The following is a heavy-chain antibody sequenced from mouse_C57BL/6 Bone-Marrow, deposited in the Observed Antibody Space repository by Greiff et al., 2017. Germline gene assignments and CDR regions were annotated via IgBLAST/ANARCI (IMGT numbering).Heavy chain of an antibody. CDR2: SRNKANDYTT. Sequence: EVQRVESGGGLVQSGRSLRLSCATSGFTFSDFYMEWVRQAPGKGLEWIAASRNKANDYTTEYSASVKGLFIFSRDTSQSILYLQMNALRAEDTAIYYCARDHYYYAMDYWGQGTSVTVSS. J-gene: IGHJ4*01. CDR3: ARDHYYYAMDY. CDR1: GFTFSDFY. V-gene: IGHV7-1*01.